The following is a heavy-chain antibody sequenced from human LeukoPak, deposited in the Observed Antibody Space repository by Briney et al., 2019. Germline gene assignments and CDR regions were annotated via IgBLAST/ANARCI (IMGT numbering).Heavy chain of an antibody. Sequence: ASVTVSCKASGYTFTNYYIHWVRQAPGQGLEWMGMINPSGGSTSYAQKFQGRVTMTRDTSTSTVYMELSSLRSEDTAVYYCARGLSITVPRGEADYWGQGTLVTVSS. CDR1: GYTFTNYY. J-gene: IGHJ4*02. D-gene: IGHD3-10*01. V-gene: IGHV1-46*01. CDR3: ARGLSITVPRGEADY. CDR2: INPSGGST.